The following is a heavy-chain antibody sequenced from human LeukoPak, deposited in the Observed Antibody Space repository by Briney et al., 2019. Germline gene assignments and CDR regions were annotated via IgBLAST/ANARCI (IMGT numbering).Heavy chain of an antibody. D-gene: IGHD2/OR15-2a*01. CDR2: INPNSGAT. J-gene: IGHJ3*02. CDR1: GYTFTANY. CDR3: ARYRCKTTSGCEDTDAFDM. Sequence: ASVKVSCKTSGYTFTANYMQWVRQAPGQGLEWMGWINPNSGATKYAQKFQGRVTMTRDTSISTAYMELSRLRSDDTAVYYCARYRCKTTSGCEDTDAFDMWGQRDNGHRLF. V-gene: IGHV1-2*02.